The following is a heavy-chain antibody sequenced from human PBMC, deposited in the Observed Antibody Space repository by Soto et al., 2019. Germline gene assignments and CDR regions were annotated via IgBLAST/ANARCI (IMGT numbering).Heavy chain of an antibody. Sequence: PVGSLRLSCAASGFIFSNYAMSWVRQAPGKGLEWVSFISGSGTTTYYANSVKGRFTISRVNSKNTLYLQMNSLRVEDAAVYYCVREGSSSGLHLDHWGRGTLVTVSS. J-gene: IGHJ4*02. CDR1: GFIFSNYA. CDR3: VREGSSSGLHLDH. CDR2: ISGSGTTT. D-gene: IGHD6-6*01. V-gene: IGHV3-23*01.